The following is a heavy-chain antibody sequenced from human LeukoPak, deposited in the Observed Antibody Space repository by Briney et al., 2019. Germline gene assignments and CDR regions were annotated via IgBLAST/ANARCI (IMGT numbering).Heavy chain of an antibody. D-gene: IGHD3-10*01. CDR1: GGSISSSSYY. Sequence: SETLSLTCTVSGGSISSSSYYWGWIRQPPGKGLEWIGSIYYSGSTYYNPSLKSRVTISVDTSKNQFSLKLSSVTAADTAVYYCARQYYYGSGSYYNGKFDYWGQGTLVTVFS. CDR3: ARQYYYGSGSYYNGKFDY. V-gene: IGHV4-39*01. CDR2: IYYSGST. J-gene: IGHJ4*02.